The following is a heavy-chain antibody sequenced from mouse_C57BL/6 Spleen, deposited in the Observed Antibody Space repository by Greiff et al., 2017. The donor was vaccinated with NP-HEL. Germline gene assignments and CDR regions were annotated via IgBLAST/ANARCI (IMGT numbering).Heavy chain of an antibody. D-gene: IGHD1-1*01. V-gene: IGHV1-61*01. Sequence: QVQLKQPGAELVRPGSSVKLSCKASGYTFTSYWMDWVKQRPGQGLEWIGNIYPSDSETHYNQKFKDKATLTVDKSSSTAYMQLSSLTSEDSAVYYCARITTVVATNWYFDVWGTGTTVTVSS. CDR1: GYTFTSYW. CDR2: IYPSDSET. CDR3: ARITTVVATNWYFDV. J-gene: IGHJ1*03.